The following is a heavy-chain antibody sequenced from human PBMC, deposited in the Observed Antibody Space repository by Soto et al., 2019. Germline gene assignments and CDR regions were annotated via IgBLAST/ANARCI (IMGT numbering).Heavy chain of an antibody. CDR2: IWYDGSNR. Sequence: PGGSLRLSCAASGFTFSTYGMHWVRQAPGKGLEWVAIIWYDGSNRYYADSVKGRFTISRDDSKNTLYLQMNSLRAEDSAVYYCAKDRPVVGATPPNYGMDVWGQGTTVTVSS. CDR3: AKDRPVVGATPPNYGMDV. D-gene: IGHD2-15*01. V-gene: IGHV3-30*02. CDR1: GFTFSTYG. J-gene: IGHJ6*02.